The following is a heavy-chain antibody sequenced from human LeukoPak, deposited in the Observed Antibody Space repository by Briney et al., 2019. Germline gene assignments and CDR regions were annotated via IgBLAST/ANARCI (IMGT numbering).Heavy chain of an antibody. D-gene: IGHD5-18*01. J-gene: IGHJ5*02. CDR3: ASELWLTESGNWFDP. CDR1: GFTFSSYS. Sequence: GGSLRLSCTASGFTFSSYSLNWVRQAPGKGLEWVSSVSTGSNYIYYADSVKGRFTISRDNDKNSLHLQMNSLRAEDTAVYYCASELWLTESGNWFDPWGQGTLVTVSS. CDR2: VSTGSNYI. V-gene: IGHV3-21*01.